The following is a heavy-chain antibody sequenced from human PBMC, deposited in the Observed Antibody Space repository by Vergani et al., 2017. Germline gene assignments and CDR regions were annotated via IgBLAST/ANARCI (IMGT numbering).Heavy chain of an antibody. CDR1: GLASNV. D-gene: IGHD3-10*01. V-gene: IGHV3-21*02. CDR2: IGAIGGTT. CDR3: ARDRYYRGSGSYPYFYYYGLDV. J-gene: IGHJ6*04. Sequence: DVQLLESGGGLVQPGGSLRLSCTASGLASNVMAWVRQAPGKRPEWVSSIGAIGGTTYYSDSLKGRFTISRDNDKSSLYLQMNSLRAEDTGVYYCARDRYYRGSGSYPYFYYYGLDVWGEGSAVTVSS.